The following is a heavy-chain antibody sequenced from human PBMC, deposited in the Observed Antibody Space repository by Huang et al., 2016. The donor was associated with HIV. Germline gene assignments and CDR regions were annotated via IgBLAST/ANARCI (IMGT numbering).Heavy chain of an antibody. Sequence: QVKLQESGPGLVKPSQTLSLTCTVSGGSISSGGHFWSWIRQPPGKGLEWIGSIFHSGDTYYNPSRKSRVTLSRDTSKKQFSLKLNSVTAADTAIYYCARDPDSREGYWGQGTLVTVSS. J-gene: IGHJ4*02. CDR2: IFHSGDT. V-gene: IGHV4-30-4*08. CDR1: GGSISSGGHF. CDR3: ARDPDSREGY.